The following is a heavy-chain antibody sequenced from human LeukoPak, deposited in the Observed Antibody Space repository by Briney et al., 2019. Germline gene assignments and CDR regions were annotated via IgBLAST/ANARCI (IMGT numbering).Heavy chain of an antibody. J-gene: IGHJ6*03. CDR3: ARGGQLVPPYYYYYMDV. V-gene: IGHV4-59*01. Sequence: SETLSLTCTVSGGSISTYYWSWIRQPPGKGLEWIGYIYYDGSTYSNPSLKSRVTISVDMSKNQFSLKLSSVTAADTAVYYCARGGQLVPPYYYYYMDVWGKGTTVTVSS. CDR1: GGSISTYY. CDR2: IYYDGST. D-gene: IGHD6-6*01.